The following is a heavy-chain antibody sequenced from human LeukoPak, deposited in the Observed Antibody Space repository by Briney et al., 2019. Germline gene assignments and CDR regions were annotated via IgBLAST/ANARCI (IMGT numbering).Heavy chain of an antibody. CDR3: ARMGWFGELSHYYYYYMDV. D-gene: IGHD3-10*01. V-gene: IGHV4-59*01. Sequence: SETLSLTCTVPGGSISSYYWSWIRQPPGKGLEWIGFIYYSGSTNYNLSLKSRVTISVDTSKNQFSLKLSSVTAADTAVYYCARMGWFGELSHYYYYYMDVWGKGTTVTVSS. J-gene: IGHJ6*03. CDR1: GGSISSYY. CDR2: IYYSGST.